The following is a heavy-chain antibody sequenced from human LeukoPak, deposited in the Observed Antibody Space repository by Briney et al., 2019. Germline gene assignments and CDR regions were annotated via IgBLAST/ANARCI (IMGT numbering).Heavy chain of an antibody. V-gene: IGHV1-46*01. Sequence: ASVKVSCKASGYTFTSYYMHWVRQAPGQGLEWMGIINPSGGSTSYAQKFQGRVTMTRDTSTGTVYMELSSLRSEDTAVYYCARFPVGYSYGLDAFDIWGQGTMVTVSS. D-gene: IGHD5-18*01. CDR2: INPSGGST. J-gene: IGHJ3*02. CDR3: ARFPVGYSYGLDAFDI. CDR1: GYTFTSYY.